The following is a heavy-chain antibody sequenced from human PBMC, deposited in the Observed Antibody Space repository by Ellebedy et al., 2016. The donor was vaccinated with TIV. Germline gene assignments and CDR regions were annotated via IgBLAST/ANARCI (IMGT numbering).Heavy chain of an antibody. V-gene: IGHV4-4*07. Sequence: SETLSLTXTVSGGSMSSFYWNWIRQPAGKGLEWIGRIYVSGGTNYNPSLKSRVTMSVDTSKNQFSLKLSSVTAADTALYYCARGFRGTSPDRTYYFDFWGQGTLVTVSS. CDR2: IYVSGGT. CDR3: ARGFRGTSPDRTYYFDF. CDR1: GGSMSSFY. D-gene: IGHD2-2*01. J-gene: IGHJ4*02.